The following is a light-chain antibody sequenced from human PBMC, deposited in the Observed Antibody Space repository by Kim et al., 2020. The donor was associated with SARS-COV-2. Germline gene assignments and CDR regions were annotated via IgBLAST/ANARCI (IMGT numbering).Light chain of an antibody. CDR3: LQHSTYPYT. CDR1: QSISNW. Sequence: SASVGDRVTITCRASQSISNWLAWYQQKPGKAPNVLIFQSLNLESGVPSRFSGSASGTEFTLTISSLQPDDFATYYCLQHSTYPYTFGQGTKLEI. CDR2: QSL. V-gene: IGKV1-5*03. J-gene: IGKJ2*01.